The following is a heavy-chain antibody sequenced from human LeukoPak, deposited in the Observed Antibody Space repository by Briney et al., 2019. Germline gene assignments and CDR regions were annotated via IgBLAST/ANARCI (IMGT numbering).Heavy chain of an antibody. CDR2: ISYDGSNK. J-gene: IGHJ4*02. D-gene: IGHD4-17*01. V-gene: IGHV3-30*04. Sequence: GVSLRLSCAASGFTFSTYPMHWVRQAPGKGLEWVAVISYDGSNKYYADSVKGRFTISRDNSKNTLYLQMNSLRAEDTAIYYCASRHYDFGYYWGQGTLVTVSS. CDR1: GFTFSTYP. CDR3: ASRHYDFGYY.